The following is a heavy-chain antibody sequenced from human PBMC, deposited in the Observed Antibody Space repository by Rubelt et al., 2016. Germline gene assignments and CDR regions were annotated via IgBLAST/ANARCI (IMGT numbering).Heavy chain of an antibody. D-gene: IGHD4-23*01. J-gene: IGHJ2*01. Sequence: EVQLVESGGGLVQPGGALRLSCSASGFTFSSYDLPWVRQATGKRLEWVSAIGTAGDTYYPGSVQGRFTISRENAKNSLYLQMNSLRAEDTAVYYCAREVVKGCFDLWGRGTLVTVSS. V-gene: IGHV3-13*01. CDR2: IGTAGDT. CDR3: AREVVKGCFDL. CDR1: GFTFSSYD.